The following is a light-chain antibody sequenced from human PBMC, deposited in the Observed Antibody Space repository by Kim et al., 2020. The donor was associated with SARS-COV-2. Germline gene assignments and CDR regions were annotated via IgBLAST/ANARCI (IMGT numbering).Light chain of an antibody. CDR1: SSDVGGYNS. J-gene: IGLJ3*02. CDR3: CSYVATWV. CDR2: DVT. Sequence: QSALTQPRSVSGSPGQSVTITCTGLSSDVGGYNSVSWYQQYPGKAPKLIIYDVTKRPSGVPDRFSGSKSGNTASLTISGLQAEEEGDYYCCSYVATWVFGGGTELTVL. V-gene: IGLV2-11*01.